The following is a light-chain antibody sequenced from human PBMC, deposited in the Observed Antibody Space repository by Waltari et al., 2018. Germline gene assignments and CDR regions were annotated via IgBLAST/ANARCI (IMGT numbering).Light chain of an antibody. CDR1: NTDVGSYKY. Sequence: QSALTQPASVSGSRGQSITISCSGTNTDVGSYKYVSCYQQYSDKAPKLLIDDVSKRPSGVSNRFSGSKSGSTASLTISGLRAEDEADYYCSSSGTSSVVVFGGGTKLTVL. J-gene: IGLJ2*01. V-gene: IGLV2-14*01. CDR2: DVS. CDR3: SSSGTSSVVV.